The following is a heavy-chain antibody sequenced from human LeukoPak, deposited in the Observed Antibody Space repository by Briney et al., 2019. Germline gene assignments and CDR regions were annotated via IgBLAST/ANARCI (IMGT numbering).Heavy chain of an antibody. CDR2: IYYSGST. J-gene: IGHJ4*02. D-gene: IGHD3-22*01. Sequence: SETLSLTCTVSGGSISSYYWSWIRQPPGKGLEWIGYIYYSGSTNYNPSLKSRVTISVDTSKNQFSLKLSSVTAADTAVYYCARQTYYYDSFDYWGQGTLVTVSS. CDR1: GGSISSYY. V-gene: IGHV4-59*08. CDR3: ARQTYYYDSFDY.